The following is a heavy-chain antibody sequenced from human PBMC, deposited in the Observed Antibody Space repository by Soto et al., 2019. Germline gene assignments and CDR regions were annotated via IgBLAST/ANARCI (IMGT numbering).Heavy chain of an antibody. Sequence: TLSLTCAVSGGSISSEYFHWTWIRQSPGKGLEWIGYIHYTGSIMYNPSFKSRLTMAVDTTKNQFSLQLTSVTAADTAVYFCAREDDGGDRDYYGWDVWGQGTTVTVSS. V-gene: IGHV4-30-4*08. J-gene: IGHJ6*02. CDR2: IHYTGSI. D-gene: IGHD3-10*01. CDR3: AREDDGGDRDYYGWDV. CDR1: GGSISSEYFH.